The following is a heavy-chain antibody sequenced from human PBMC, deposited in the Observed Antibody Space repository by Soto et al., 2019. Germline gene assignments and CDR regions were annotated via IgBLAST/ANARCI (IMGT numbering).Heavy chain of an antibody. CDR1: GFTFSSYA. J-gene: IGHJ3*02. CDR3: AREGWYYDSSGPHDAFDI. V-gene: IGHV3-30-3*01. CDR2: ISYDGSNK. Sequence: GGSLRLSCAASGFTFSSYAMHWVRQDPGKGLEWVAVISYDGSNKYYADSVKGRFTISRDNSKNTLYLQMNSLRAEDTAVYYCAREGWYYDSSGPHDAFDIWGQGTMVTVSS. D-gene: IGHD3-22*01.